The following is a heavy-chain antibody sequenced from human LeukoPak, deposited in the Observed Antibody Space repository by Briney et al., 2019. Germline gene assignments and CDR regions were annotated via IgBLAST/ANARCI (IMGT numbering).Heavy chain of an antibody. V-gene: IGHV3-30*18. Sequence: PGRSLRLSCAASGFTFSSYGMHWVRQAPGKGLEWVAVISYDGSNKYYADSVKGRFTISRDNSKNTPYLQMNSLRAEDTAVYYCAKDVDPFGSGSYVEGFDYWGQGTLVTVSS. J-gene: IGHJ4*02. D-gene: IGHD3-10*01. CDR2: ISYDGSNK. CDR1: GFTFSSYG. CDR3: AKDVDPFGSGSYVEGFDY.